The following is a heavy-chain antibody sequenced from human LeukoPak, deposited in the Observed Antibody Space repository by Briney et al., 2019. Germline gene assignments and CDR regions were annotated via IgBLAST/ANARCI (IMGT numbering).Heavy chain of an antibody. V-gene: IGHV5-51*01. J-gene: IGHJ4*02. CDR1: GYSFTDYW. Sequence: KAGESLKISCSGSGYSFTDYWIGWVRQMPGKGLEWMGIIYPGDSETRYSPSFQGQVTISADKSINTAYLQWSSLKASDTAMYYCARSYCANINCYTGFGNYWGQGTLVTVSS. CDR2: IYPGDSET. CDR3: ARSYCANINCYTGFGNY. D-gene: IGHD2-2*02.